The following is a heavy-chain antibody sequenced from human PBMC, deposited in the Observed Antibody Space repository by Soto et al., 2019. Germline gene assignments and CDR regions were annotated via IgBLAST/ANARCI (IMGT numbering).Heavy chain of an antibody. V-gene: IGHV3-53*04. CDR2: IYSGGST. D-gene: IGHD3-22*01. CDR3: ASASNFYDSSGYYYHY. CDR1: GFTVSSNY. J-gene: IGHJ1*01. Sequence: GGSLRLSCAASGFTVSSNYMSWVRQAPGKGLEGVSVIYSGGSTYYADSVKGRFNISRHNSKNTLYLQMNSLRAEDTAVYYCASASNFYDSSGYYYHYWGHGTLVTVSS.